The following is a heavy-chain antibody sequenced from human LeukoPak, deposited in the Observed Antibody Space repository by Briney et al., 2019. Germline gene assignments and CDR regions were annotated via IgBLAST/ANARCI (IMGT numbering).Heavy chain of an antibody. Sequence: GGSLRLSCAASGFTFSSYAMNWVRQAPGKGLEWVSGISGSGSSTYYADSVKGRFTISRDNSKNTLYLQMNSLRAEDTAVYYCASTYQEGVMEFDPWGQGTLVTVSS. CDR3: ASTYQEGVMEFDP. CDR1: GFTFSSYA. J-gene: IGHJ5*02. CDR2: ISGSGSST. D-gene: IGHD3-16*01. V-gene: IGHV3-23*01.